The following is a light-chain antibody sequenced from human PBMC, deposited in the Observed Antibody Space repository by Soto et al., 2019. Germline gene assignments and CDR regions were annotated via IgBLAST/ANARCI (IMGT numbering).Light chain of an antibody. J-gene: IGLJ3*02. CDR1: SSDVGGYNY. V-gene: IGLV2-14*01. CDR2: EVS. Sequence: QSALTQPASVSGSPGQSITISCTGTSSDVGGYNYVSWYQQHPGKAPKLMIYEVSNRPSGVSNRFSGSKSGNTASLTISGRQAEDEADYYCSSSTSSSTPWVFGGGTKLTVL. CDR3: SSSTSSSTPWV.